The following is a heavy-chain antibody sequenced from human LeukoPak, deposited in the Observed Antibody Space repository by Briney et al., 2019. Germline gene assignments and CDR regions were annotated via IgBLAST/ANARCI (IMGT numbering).Heavy chain of an antibody. Sequence: PGGSLRLSCAASGFTFSSYGMHWVRQAPGKGLEWVAVIWYDGSNKYYADSVKGRFTISRDNSKNTLYLQMNSLRAEDTAVYYCAKETYTVTTNYFDYWGQGTLVTVSS. J-gene: IGHJ4*02. D-gene: IGHD4-17*01. CDR1: GFTFSSYG. V-gene: IGHV3-33*06. CDR3: AKETYTVTTNYFDY. CDR2: IWYDGSNK.